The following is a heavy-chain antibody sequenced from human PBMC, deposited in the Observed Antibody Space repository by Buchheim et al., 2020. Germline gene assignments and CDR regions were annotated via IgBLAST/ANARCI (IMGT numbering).Heavy chain of an antibody. CDR1: GFTFSVYA. D-gene: IGHD1-26*01. J-gene: IGHJ4*02. Sequence: EVQLLESGGGWIQPGGSLRLSCAASGFTFSVYAMTWVRQAPGKGLERVSAIRGNGGSIYYADSVKGRFTISRDNSRNILFLQMNSRRAEDTAVYYCAKSPRWELLDDWGQGAL. CDR2: IRGNGGSI. CDR3: AKSPRWELLDD. V-gene: IGHV3-23*01.